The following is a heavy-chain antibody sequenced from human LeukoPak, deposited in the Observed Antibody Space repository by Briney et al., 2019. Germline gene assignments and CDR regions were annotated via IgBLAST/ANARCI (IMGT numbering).Heavy chain of an antibody. Sequence: KTGGSLRLSCAASGFTFSDYYMSWIRQAPGKWLEWVSYISSSGSTIYYADSVKGRFTISRDNAKNSLNLQMNSLRAEDTAVYYCARGGYSGYDFDYWGQGTLVTVSS. CDR3: ARGGYSGYDFDY. V-gene: IGHV3-11*04. J-gene: IGHJ4*02. CDR1: GFTFSDYY. D-gene: IGHD5-12*01. CDR2: ISSSGSTI.